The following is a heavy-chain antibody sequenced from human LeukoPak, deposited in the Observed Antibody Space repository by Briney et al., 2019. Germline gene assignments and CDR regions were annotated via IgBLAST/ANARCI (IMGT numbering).Heavy chain of an antibody. CDR3: ARESGIAVAAHYYYYMDV. CDR1: GGSINTYY. CDR2: IYSSGET. J-gene: IGHJ6*03. V-gene: IGHV4-4*07. Sequence: PSETLSLTCTVSGGSINTYYWTWIRQPAGKGLEWIGRIYSSGETNYNPSLKSRVTISVDTSKNQFSLKLSSVTAADTAVYYCARESGIAVAAHYYYYMDVWGKGTTVTVSS. D-gene: IGHD6-19*01.